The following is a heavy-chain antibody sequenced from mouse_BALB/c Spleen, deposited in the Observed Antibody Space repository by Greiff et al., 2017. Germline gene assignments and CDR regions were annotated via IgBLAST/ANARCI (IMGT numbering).Heavy chain of an antibody. CDR1: GYTFTDYA. V-gene: IGHV1S137*01. Sequence: VQLKESGAELVRPGVSVKISCKGSGYTFTDYAMHWVKQSHAKSLEWIGVISTYYGDASYNQKFKGKATMTVDKSSSTAYMELARLTSEDSAIYYCARSSSYQYYFDYWGQGTTLTVSS. CDR3: ARSSSYQYYFDY. D-gene: IGHD1-1*01. CDR2: ISTYYGDA. J-gene: IGHJ2*01.